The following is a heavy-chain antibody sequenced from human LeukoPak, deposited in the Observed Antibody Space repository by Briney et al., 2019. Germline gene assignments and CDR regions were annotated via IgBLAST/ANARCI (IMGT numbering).Heavy chain of an antibody. V-gene: IGHV4-59*12. CDR3: ARARNTAMVTAYYYFDY. J-gene: IGHJ4*02. D-gene: IGHD5-18*01. Sequence: SETLSLTCTVSGGSISTYYWSWIRQPPGKGLEWIGYIYYSGSTNYNPSLKSRVSISVDTSKNRFSLKLSSVTAADTAVYYCARARNTAMVTAYYYFDYWGQGTLVTVSS. CDR1: GGSISTYY. CDR2: IYYSGST.